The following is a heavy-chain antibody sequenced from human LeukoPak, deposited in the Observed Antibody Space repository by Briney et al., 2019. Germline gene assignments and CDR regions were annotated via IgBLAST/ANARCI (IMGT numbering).Heavy chain of an antibody. CDR2: INGDGSST. CDR3: ASGGYYYDNSGYDY. V-gene: IGHV3-74*01. Sequence: GGSLRLSCAASGFTFSSHWMHWVRQAPGKGLVWVSRINGDGSSTSYADSVKGRFTISRDNAKNTLYLRMNSLRAEDTAVYYCASGGYYYDNSGYDYWGQGTLVTVSS. D-gene: IGHD3-22*01. J-gene: IGHJ4*02. CDR1: GFTFSSHW.